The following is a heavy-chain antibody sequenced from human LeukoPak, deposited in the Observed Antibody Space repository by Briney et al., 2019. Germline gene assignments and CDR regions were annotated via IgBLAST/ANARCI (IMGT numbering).Heavy chain of an antibody. D-gene: IGHD3-22*01. J-gene: IGHJ4*02. CDR1: DDSISSSSYY. V-gene: IGHV4-39*07. Sequence: SETLSLTCTVSDDSISSSSYYWGWIRQPPGKGLEWIGSIHYSGSTFYNPSLKSRVTISVDTSKNQFSLKLSSVTAAGTAVYYCAGGEFRGSRGYSVYCFYCWGQGSLVTAS. CDR3: AGGEFRGSRGYSVYCFYC. CDR2: IHYSGST.